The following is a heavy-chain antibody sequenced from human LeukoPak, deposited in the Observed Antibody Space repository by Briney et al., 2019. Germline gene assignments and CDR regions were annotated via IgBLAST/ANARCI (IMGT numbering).Heavy chain of an antibody. CDR3: ARGPPRITIFGVVSPNSGYYYGMDV. Sequence: SETLSLTCAVYGGSFSGYYWSWIRQPPGKGLEWIGEINHSGSTNYNLSLKSRVTISVDTSKNQFSLKLSSVTAADTAVYYCARGPPRITIFGVVSPNSGYYYGMDVWGQGTTVTVSS. CDR1: GGSFSGYY. D-gene: IGHD3-3*01. V-gene: IGHV4-34*01. J-gene: IGHJ6*02. CDR2: INHSGST.